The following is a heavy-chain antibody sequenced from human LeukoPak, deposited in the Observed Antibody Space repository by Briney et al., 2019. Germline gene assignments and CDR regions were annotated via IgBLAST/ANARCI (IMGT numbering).Heavy chain of an antibody. J-gene: IGHJ4*02. CDR2: IRNKANSYAP. V-gene: IGHV3-73*01. CDR3: SRLIEAAGTSFDY. CDR1: GLTFSGSA. D-gene: IGHD6-13*01. Sequence: GGSLKLSCAASGLTFSGSAVHWVRQASGKGLEWVGRIRNKANSYAPAYAASVNGRFTISRDDSKNTAYLHMNSLKIEDTAVYYCSRLIEAAGTSFDYWGQGTLVTVSS.